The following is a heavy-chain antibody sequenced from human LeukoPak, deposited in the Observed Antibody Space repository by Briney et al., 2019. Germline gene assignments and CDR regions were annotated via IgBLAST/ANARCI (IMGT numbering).Heavy chain of an antibody. Sequence: GGSLRLSCSASGFTFSSYAMHWVRQAPGKGLEYVSAISSNGGSTYYADSVKGRFTISRDNSKNTLYLQKSSLRAEDTAVYYCVKGQRYYDSSGYYSIEYSQHWGQGTLVTVSS. CDR3: VKGQRYYDSSGYYSIEYSQH. CDR1: GFTFSSYA. J-gene: IGHJ1*01. V-gene: IGHV3-64D*09. CDR2: ISSNGGST. D-gene: IGHD3-22*01.